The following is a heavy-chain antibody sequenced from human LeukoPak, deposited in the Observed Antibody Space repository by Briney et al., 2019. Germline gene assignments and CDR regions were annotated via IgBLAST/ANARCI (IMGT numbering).Heavy chain of an antibody. CDR3: ARGISSSWYGYYYYMDV. CDR1: GFTFSNYN. CDR2: VKQDVNEK. J-gene: IGHJ6*03. Sequence: GGSLRLSCAASGFTFSNYNMNWVRQAPGKGPEWVASVKQDVNEKYYVDSVKGRFTISRDNSKNTLYLQMNSLRAEDTAVYYCARGISSSWYGYYYYMDVWGKGTTVTVSS. D-gene: IGHD6-13*01. V-gene: IGHV3-7*03.